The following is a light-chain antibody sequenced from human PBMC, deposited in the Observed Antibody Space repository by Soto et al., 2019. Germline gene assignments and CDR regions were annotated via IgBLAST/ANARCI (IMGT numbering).Light chain of an antibody. Sequence: DIQMTQSPSSVSASLGDTVTITCRASQDINVYLNWYQQKPGEVPKLLIYSGSTLHSGVPSRFTGSGSETDFTLTITSLQPEDFATYYCQHAYVAPYSFGRGTKVDI. V-gene: IGKV1-39*01. J-gene: IGKJ2*03. CDR2: SGS. CDR3: QHAYVAPYS. CDR1: QDINVY.